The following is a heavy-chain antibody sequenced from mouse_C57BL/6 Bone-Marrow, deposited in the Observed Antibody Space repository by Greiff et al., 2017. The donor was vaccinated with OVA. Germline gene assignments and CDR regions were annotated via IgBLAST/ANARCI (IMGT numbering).Heavy chain of an antibody. J-gene: IGHJ1*03. Sequence: QVQLQQPGAELVMPGASVKLSCKASGYTFTSYWMHWVKQRPGQGLEWIGEIDPSDSYTNYNQKFKGKSTLTVDKSSTTAYMQLSSLTSEDSEVYDCARGSTTVVAEDYWYFDVWGTGTTVTVSS. CDR1: GYTFTSYW. D-gene: IGHD1-1*01. CDR2: IDPSDSYT. V-gene: IGHV1-69*01. CDR3: ARGSTTVVAEDYWYFDV.